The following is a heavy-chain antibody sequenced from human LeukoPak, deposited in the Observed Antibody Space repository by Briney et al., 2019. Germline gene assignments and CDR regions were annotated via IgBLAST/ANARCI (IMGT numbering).Heavy chain of an antibody. V-gene: IGHV3-23*01. Sequence: GGSLRLSCAASGFTLSSYAFSWVRQAPGKGLEWVSVISASGGTTYYADSVKGRFTISRDTSKDTVYLQMHSLRAEDTAVYYCAKGDVLPSYPTFDYWGQGTLVTVSS. J-gene: IGHJ4*02. CDR1: GFTLSSYA. D-gene: IGHD3-9*01. CDR2: ISASGGTT. CDR3: AKGDVLPSYPTFDY.